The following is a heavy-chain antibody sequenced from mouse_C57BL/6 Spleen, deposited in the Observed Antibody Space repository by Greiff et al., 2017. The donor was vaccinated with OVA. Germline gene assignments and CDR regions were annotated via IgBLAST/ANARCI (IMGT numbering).Heavy chain of an antibody. CDR1: GFTFSDYY. V-gene: IGHV5-16*01. CDR2: INYDGSST. D-gene: IGHD2-3*01. J-gene: IGHJ3*01. Sequence: DVQLVESEGGLVQPGSSMKLSCTASGFTFSDYYMAWVRQVPEKGLEWVANINYDGSSTYYLDSLKSRFIISRDNAKNILYLQMSSLKSEDTATYYCARDGDGYYGGFAYWGQGTLVTVSA. CDR3: ARDGDGYYGGFAY.